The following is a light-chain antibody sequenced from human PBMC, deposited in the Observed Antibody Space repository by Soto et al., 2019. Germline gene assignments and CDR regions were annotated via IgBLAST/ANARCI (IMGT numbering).Light chain of an antibody. Sequence: EIVLTQSPATLSLSTGERATLSFRASQSVSSSYLAWYQQKPGQAPRLLIYGASGRATGIPDRFSGSGSGTDVTLTISRLEPEDFAIYYCQQYNNWPLTFGHGTRLEI. CDR3: QQYNNWPLT. CDR1: QSVSSSY. CDR2: GAS. J-gene: IGKJ5*01. V-gene: IGKV3-20*01.